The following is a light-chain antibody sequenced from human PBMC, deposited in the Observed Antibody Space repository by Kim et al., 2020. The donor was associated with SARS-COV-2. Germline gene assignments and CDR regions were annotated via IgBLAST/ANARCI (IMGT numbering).Light chain of an antibody. V-gene: IGLV6-57*02. CDR2: EDN. CDR1: SGNIASNY. CDR3: QSSDGSSLDWV. J-gene: IGLJ3*02. Sequence: NFMLTQPHSVSESPGKTVTISCTGNSGNIASNYVQWYQQRPGSAPTTVIYEDNHRPSGVPDRFSGSIDTSSNSASLTISGLKTEDEADYYCQSSDGSSLDWVLGGGTKLTVL.